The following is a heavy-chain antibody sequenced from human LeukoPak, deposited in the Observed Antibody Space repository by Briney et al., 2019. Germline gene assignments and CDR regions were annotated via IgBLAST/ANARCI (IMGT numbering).Heavy chain of an antibody. CDR3: ARDLTSWGYFDY. J-gene: IGHJ4*02. D-gene: IGHD7-27*01. V-gene: IGHV3-72*01. CDR1: GFTFSDHY. Sequence: GGSLRLSCAASGFTFSDHYMDWVRQAPGKGLEWVGRSRNKAHRCTTEYAASVKGRFSISRDDSKNSLYLQMNSLKTEDTAVYYCARDLTSWGYFDYWGQGTLVTVSS. CDR2: SRNKAHRCTT.